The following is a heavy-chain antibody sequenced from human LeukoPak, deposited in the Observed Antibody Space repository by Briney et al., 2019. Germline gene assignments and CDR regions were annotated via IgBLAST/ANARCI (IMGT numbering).Heavy chain of an antibody. CDR1: GGTFSSYA. CDR3: ARDRLVVVAAMDADAFDI. V-gene: IGHV1-69*13. CDR2: IIPIFGTA. D-gene: IGHD2-15*01. Sequence: SVKVSCKASGGTFSSYAISWVRQAPGQGLEWMGGIIPIFGTANYAQKFQGRVTITADESTSTAYMELSSLRSEDTAVYYCARDRLVVVAAMDADAFDIWGQGTMVTASS. J-gene: IGHJ3*02.